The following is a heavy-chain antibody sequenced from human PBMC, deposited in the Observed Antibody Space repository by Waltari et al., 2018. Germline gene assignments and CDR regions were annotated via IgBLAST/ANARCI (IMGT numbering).Heavy chain of an antibody. V-gene: IGHV3-33*08. D-gene: IGHD6-19*01. CDR3: TRGPGSGWYLDY. Sequence: QGQLVESGGGVVQPGTSLRLSCEAYGFGFSIYGMHWVRQSPGKGMEWVALIWPGGDKTSYGDSVKGRFTVSRDNSKNTLFLEMNSLRVEDTAIYYCTRGPGSGWYLDYWGQGTPVTVSP. J-gene: IGHJ4*02. CDR2: IWPGGDKT. CDR1: GFGFSIYG.